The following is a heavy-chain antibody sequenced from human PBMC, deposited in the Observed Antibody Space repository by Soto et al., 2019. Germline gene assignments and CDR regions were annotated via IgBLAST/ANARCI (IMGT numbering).Heavy chain of an antibody. J-gene: IGHJ6*02. Sequence: QVQLVESGGGVVQPGRSLRLSCAASGFTFSSYAMHWVRQAPGKGLEWVAVISYDGSNKYYADSVKGRFTISIDNSTYTVYLQMNSLRAEDTAVYYCARVLFDNCGCDCYDVEGGLIYYYYCMDVWGQGTTVTVSS. CDR1: GFTFSSYA. CDR3: ARVLFDNCGCDCYDVEGGLIYYYYCMDV. D-gene: IGHD2-21*02. CDR2: ISYDGSNK. V-gene: IGHV3-30-3*01.